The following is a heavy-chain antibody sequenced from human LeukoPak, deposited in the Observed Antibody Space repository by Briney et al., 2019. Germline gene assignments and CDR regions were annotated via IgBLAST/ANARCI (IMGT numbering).Heavy chain of an antibody. CDR1: GFTFSGYG. D-gene: IGHD6-6*01. V-gene: IGHV3-48*01. J-gene: IGHJ6*03. CDR3: AIGYSTSPGANYYSYYFMDV. Sequence: GGSLRLSCAASGFTFSGYGVNWVRQAQGKGMEWVSHIRSSGGAIYYADSVKGRLSIARDEEEKSLYMQMNRLRADETGMYYCAIGYSTSPGANYYSYYFMDVWGKGTTVTVSS. CDR2: IRSSGGAI.